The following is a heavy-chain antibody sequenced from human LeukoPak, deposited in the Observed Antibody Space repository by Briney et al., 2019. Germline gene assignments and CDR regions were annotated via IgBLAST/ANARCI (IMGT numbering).Heavy chain of an antibody. J-gene: IGHJ4*02. Sequence: GGSLRLSCAASGFTFSSYSMSWVRQAPGKGLEWVSSISGSGGSTSYADSVKGRFTISRDNAKNTLYLQMNSLRAEDTAVYYCARVRYYYDSSGYYVLGYWGQGTLVTVSS. CDR3: ARVRYYYDSSGYYVLGY. CDR2: ISGSGGST. CDR1: GFTFSSYS. D-gene: IGHD3-22*01. V-gene: IGHV3-23*01.